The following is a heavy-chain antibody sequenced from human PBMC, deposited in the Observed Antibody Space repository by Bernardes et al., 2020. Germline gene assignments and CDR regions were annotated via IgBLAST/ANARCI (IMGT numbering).Heavy chain of an antibody. J-gene: IGHJ5*02. CDR2: IYYSGST. D-gene: IGHD4-17*01. V-gene: IGHV4-61*01. Sequence: SETLSLTCTVSGGSVSSGSYYWSWIRQPPGKGLEWIGYIYYSGSTNYNPSLKSRVTISVDTSKNQFSLKLSSVTAADTAVYYCARGFTVTTWFDPWGQGTLVTVSS. CDR3: ARGFTVTTWFDP. CDR1: GGSVSSGSYY.